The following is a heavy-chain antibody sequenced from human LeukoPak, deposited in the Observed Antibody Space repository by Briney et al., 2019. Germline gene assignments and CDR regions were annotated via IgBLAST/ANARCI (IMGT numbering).Heavy chain of an antibody. D-gene: IGHD4-11*01. CDR2: VSSSSNYI. V-gene: IGHV3-21*01. CDR1: GFTFSSYN. J-gene: IGHJ3*01. Sequence: GGSLRLSCAPSGFTFSSYNLNWVRQAPGKGLEWVSTVSSSSNYIYYADSVKGRFTIPRDNAKNSLYLQLNSLRAEDTAVYYCARGLPYNDAFDVWGQGTMVTVSS. CDR3: ARGLPYNDAFDV.